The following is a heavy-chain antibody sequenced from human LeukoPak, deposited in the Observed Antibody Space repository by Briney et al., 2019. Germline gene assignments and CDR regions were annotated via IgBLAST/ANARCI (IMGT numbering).Heavy chain of an antibody. D-gene: IGHD3-10*01. CDR2: IYYSGST. CDR1: GGSISSYY. CDR3: ARGRSHYGSGSYYNSLFDY. J-gene: IGHJ4*02. Sequence: SETLSLTCTVSGGSISSYYWSWIRQPPGKGLEWIGYIYYSGSTNYNPSLKSRVTISVDTSKNQFSLKLSSVTAADTAVYYCARGRSHYGSGSYYNSLFDYWGQGTLVTVSS. V-gene: IGHV4-59*01.